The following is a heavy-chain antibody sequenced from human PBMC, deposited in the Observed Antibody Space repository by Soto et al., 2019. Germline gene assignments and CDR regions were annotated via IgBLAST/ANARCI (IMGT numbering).Heavy chain of an antibody. J-gene: IGHJ4*02. CDR1: GGFLSREDYY. CDR3: AWVHYDFSSAARIFFLS. D-gene: IGHD3-3*01. Sequence: SSENLSLTCTVSGGFLSREDYYVSWIRQPPRKGLEWIGYIYYSGSTYYNPSLKSRVTISVDTSKNQFSLKLSSVTAADTAVFYCAWVHYDFSSAARIFFLSRGEAPLVTV. V-gene: IGHV4-30-4*01. CDR2: IYYSGST.